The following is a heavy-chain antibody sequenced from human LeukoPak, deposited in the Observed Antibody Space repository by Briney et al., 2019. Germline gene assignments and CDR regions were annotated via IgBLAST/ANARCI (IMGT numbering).Heavy chain of an antibody. V-gene: IGHV4-59*01. CDR3: AAAPRYYYGMDV. D-gene: IGHD6-25*01. J-gene: IGHJ6*02. CDR2: IYDSGST. CDR1: GVSISGYY. Sequence: SETLSLTCIVSGVSISGYYWSWIRQPPGKGLEWIGYIYDSGSTNYNPSLKSRVTISVDASKNQFSLKLSSVTAADTAVYYCAAAPRYYYGMDVWGQGTTVTVSS.